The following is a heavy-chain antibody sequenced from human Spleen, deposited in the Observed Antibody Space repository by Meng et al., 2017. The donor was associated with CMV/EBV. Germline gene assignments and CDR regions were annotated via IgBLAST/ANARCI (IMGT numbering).Heavy chain of an antibody. V-gene: IGHV3-49*04. CDR3: TRDLRGYASTFDS. CDR1: AFSVGDYG. D-gene: IGHD6-13*01. J-gene: IGHJ4*02. CDR2: VRSKVYGETA. Sequence: GESLKISCISSAFSVGDYGVSWVRQVPGEGLEWVGFVRSKVYGETAQYAASVRGRFTISRDDSKSITFLQMSGLKTEDTAVYYCTRDLRGYASTFDSWGQGTLVTVSS.